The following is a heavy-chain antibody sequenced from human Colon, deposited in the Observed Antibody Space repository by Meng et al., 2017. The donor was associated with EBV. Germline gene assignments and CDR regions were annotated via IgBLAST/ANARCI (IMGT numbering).Heavy chain of an antibody. V-gene: IGHV4-4*03. CDR1: CASRSISDL. Sequence: QQRETGRRLEDPQGPPHLCCVSSCASRSISDLWGVVREPPGKGLGWIGDIYRRGGTNYTPSFKSRVTISVDTSNNPFSLTLSYVTAPDTAVYYCARVGVIPAAVGFDYWGQGTLVTVSS. J-gene: IGHJ4*02. D-gene: IGHD2-2*01. CDR2: IYRRGGT. CDR3: ARVGVIPAAVGFDY.